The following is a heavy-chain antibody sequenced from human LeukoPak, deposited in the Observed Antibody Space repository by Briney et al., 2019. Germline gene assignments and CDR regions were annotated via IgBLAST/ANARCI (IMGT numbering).Heavy chain of an antibody. V-gene: IGHV3-23*01. D-gene: IGHD1-26*01. CDR1: GFTFTTYA. J-gene: IGHJ6*02. Sequence: GGSLRLSCAASGFTFTTYAINWVRQAPGKGLEWVSGISAGGGSTYYADSVKGRFTIPRDNPKSTLYLQMNSLRAEDTAAYYCAKEGGSYTHYGMDVWGQGTTVTVSS. CDR2: ISAGGGST. CDR3: AKEGGSYTHYGMDV.